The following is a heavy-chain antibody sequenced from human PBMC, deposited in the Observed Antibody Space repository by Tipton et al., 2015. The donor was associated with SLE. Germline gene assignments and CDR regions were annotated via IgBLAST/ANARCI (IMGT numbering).Heavy chain of an antibody. CDR1: GVPFSTYG. J-gene: IGHJ6*02. D-gene: IGHD3-16*01. V-gene: IGHV3-33*06. CDR2: IWYDGSDK. Sequence: RSLRLSCVASGVPFSTYGMHWVRQAPGKGLEWVALIWYDGSDKYYADSVKGRFTISRDSSRNTLYLQMNSLRAEDTAVYYCAKGKSGARRGGVTVHYHYDLDVWGQGTTVTVSS. CDR3: AKGKSGARRGGVTVHYHYDLDV.